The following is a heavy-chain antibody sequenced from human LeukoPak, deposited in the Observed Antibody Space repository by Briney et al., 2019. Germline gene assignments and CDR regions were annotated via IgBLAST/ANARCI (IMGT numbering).Heavy chain of an antibody. CDR1: GGTFSSYA. D-gene: IGHD4-11*01. CDR2: IIPIFGTA. J-gene: IGHJ4*02. Sequence: GASVKVSCKASGGTFSSYAISWVRQAPGQGLEWMGGIIPIFGTANYAQKFQGRVTITADESTSTAYMELSSLRSEDTAVYYCASTNDYSKRLAPPYWGQGTLVTVSS. V-gene: IGHV1-69*13. CDR3: ASTNDYSKRLAPPY.